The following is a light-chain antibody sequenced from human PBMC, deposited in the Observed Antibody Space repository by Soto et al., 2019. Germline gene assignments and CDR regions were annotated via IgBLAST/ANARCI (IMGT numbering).Light chain of an antibody. CDR2: DAS. Sequence: AIPLTPSPSSLSASVGDRVTITCRARQGISSALAWYQQKPGKAPKLLIYDASRLESGVPSRFSGSGSGTDFTLTISSLQPEDFATYYCQQFNSYPLFGGGTKVEIK. CDR3: QQFNSYPL. V-gene: IGKV1-13*02. J-gene: IGKJ4*01. CDR1: QGISSA.